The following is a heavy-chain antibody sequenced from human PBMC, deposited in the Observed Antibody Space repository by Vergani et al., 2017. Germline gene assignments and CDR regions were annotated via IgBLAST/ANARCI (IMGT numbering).Heavy chain of an antibody. CDR3: TTAWGLYYLHGEYFQY. D-gene: IGHD3-10*01. CDR2: IRSGGGDI. CDR1: GFTFDTYT. J-gene: IGHJ1*01. V-gene: IGHV3-23*01. Sequence: EVQLLESGGGLVQPGGSRRLSCAGAGFTFDTYTMAYVRQAPGKGLEWVATIRSGGGDIFYADSVKGRLTISRDNSKNTLFLQMNSLKDEDTAVYYCTTAWGLYYLHGEYFQYWGRGTLVSVSS.